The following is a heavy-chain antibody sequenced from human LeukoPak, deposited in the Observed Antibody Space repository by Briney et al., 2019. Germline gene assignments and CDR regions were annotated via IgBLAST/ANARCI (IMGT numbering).Heavy chain of an antibody. J-gene: IGHJ3*02. Sequence: GGSLKLSCAASGFTFSNYAMNRVRQPPGKGLEWVSRISGSVGITFYADSVKGRFTISRDNSKNTLYMQMNSLRAEDTAVYYCAKVTSESDAFDIWGQGTMVTVSS. CDR3: AKVTSESDAFDI. V-gene: IGHV3-23*01. CDR2: ISGSVGIT. CDR1: GFTFSNYA.